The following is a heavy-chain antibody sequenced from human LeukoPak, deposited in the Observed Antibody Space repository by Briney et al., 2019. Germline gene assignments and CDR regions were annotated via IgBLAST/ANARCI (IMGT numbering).Heavy chain of an antibody. CDR3: ARVRGYYYDSSGYYSPMYYFDY. V-gene: IGHV4-34*01. D-gene: IGHD3-22*01. Sequence: SETLSLTCAVYGGSFSGYYWGWIRQPPGKGLEWIGEINHSGSTNYNPSLKSRVTISVDTSKNQFSLKLSSVTAADTAVYYCARVRGYYYDSSGYYSPMYYFDYWGQGTLVTVSS. J-gene: IGHJ4*02. CDR2: INHSGST. CDR1: GGSFSGYY.